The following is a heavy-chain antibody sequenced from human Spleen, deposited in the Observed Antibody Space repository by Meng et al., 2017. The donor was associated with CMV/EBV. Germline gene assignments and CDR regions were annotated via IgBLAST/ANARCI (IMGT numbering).Heavy chain of an antibody. CDR3: ARLTDGDHYNWSFDY. CDR1: GFTFNRCN. Sequence: GGSLRLSCAASGFTFNRCNMNWVRQAPGKGLEWVSSISPSGTYIYYADSVKGRFTISRDDAKNSLYLQMSSLRADDTAVYYCARLTDGDHYNWSFDYWGQGTLVTVSS. V-gene: IGHV3-21*01. J-gene: IGHJ4*02. CDR2: ISPSGTYI. D-gene: IGHD1-20*01.